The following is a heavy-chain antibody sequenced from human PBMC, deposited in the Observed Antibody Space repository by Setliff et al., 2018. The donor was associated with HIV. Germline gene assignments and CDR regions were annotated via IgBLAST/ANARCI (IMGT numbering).Heavy chain of an antibody. J-gene: IGHJ2*01. V-gene: IGHV3-23*01. CDR1: GFSFSNYA. D-gene: IGHD3-10*01. CDR2: ISGSGDSA. Sequence: QPGGSLRLSCAASGFSFSNYAMTWVRQAPGKGLEWVSSISGSGDSAYYADSVRGRFTISRDFSNNTLYLQMNGLRAEDTALYYCAKDELFYYGSGNSYYWYFDFWGRGPLVTVSS. CDR3: AKDELFYYGSGNSYYWYFDF.